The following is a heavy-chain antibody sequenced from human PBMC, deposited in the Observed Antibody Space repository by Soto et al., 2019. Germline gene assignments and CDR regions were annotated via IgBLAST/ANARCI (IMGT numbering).Heavy chain of an antibody. V-gene: IGHV4-30-4*01. CDR1: GGSISSGDYY. CDR3: ARANIVVVVAAPSGWFDP. J-gene: IGHJ5*02. Sequence: PSETLSLTCTVSGGSISSGDYYWSWIRQPPGKGLEWIGYIYYSGSTYYNPSLKSRVTISVDTSKNQFSLKLSSVTAADTAVYYYARANIVVVVAAPSGWFDPWGQGTLVTVSS. CDR2: IYYSGST. D-gene: IGHD2-15*01.